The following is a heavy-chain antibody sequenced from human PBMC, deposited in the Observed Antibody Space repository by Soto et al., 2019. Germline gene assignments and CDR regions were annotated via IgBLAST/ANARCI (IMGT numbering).Heavy chain of an antibody. CDR3: ARDRVRLDY. D-gene: IGHD6-25*01. CDR1: GFTLSNYN. Sequence: EVQLVESGGGLVQPGGSRKLSCEASGFTLSNYNMNWVRQAPGQGLEWLAYISTTRTTIYYAASVKGRFTIARDNVKSSLYLYMNSLRAEDTAVYYCARDRVRLDYWGQGTLVTVSS. CDR2: ISTTRTTI. V-gene: IGHV3-48*01. J-gene: IGHJ4*02.